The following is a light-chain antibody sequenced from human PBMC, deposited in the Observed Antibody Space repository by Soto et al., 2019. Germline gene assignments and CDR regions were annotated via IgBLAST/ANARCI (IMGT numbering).Light chain of an antibody. CDR2: GAS. Sequence: DIVLTQSPGTLSLSPGDRATLSCRASQSVSTSYLAWYQQKPGQAPRLLIYGASSRATGIPDRFSGSGSGTDFTLTISGLEPEDFAVYYCQQRSNWPWTFGQGTKVDIK. CDR1: QSVSTSY. CDR3: QQRSNWPWT. J-gene: IGKJ1*01. V-gene: IGKV3D-20*02.